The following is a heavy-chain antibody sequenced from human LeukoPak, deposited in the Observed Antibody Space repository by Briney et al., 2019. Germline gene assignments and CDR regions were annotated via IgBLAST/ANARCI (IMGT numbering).Heavy chain of an antibody. D-gene: IGHD6-13*01. Sequence: GGSLRLSCAASGFIVSNNHINWIRQAPGKGLVWVSRINSDGSSTTYADSVKGRFTISRDNAKNTLYLQMNSLRAEDTAVYYCARPLSGYSSLLGYWGQGTLVTVSS. CDR2: INSDGSST. J-gene: IGHJ4*02. CDR3: ARPLSGYSSLLGY. V-gene: IGHV3-74*01. CDR1: GFIVSNNH.